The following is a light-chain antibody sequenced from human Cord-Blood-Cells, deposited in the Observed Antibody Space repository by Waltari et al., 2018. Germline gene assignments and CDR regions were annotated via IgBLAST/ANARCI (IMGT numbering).Light chain of an antibody. CDR3: SSYAGSNNLV. CDR1: RSDVGRHKY. V-gene: IGLV2-8*01. J-gene: IGLJ2*01. Sequence: QSPLTHPPSAPGSPGQSVTIPCTRTRSDVGRHKYVSWYQQHPGKTPKLMLYEVSKRPSGVPDCFSGSKSGNTASLTVSGLQAEDEADYYCSSYAGSNNLVFGGGTKLTVL. CDR2: EVS.